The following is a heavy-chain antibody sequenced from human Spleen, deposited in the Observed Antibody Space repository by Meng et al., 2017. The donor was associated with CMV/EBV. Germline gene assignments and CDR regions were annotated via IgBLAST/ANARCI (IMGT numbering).Heavy chain of an antibody. D-gene: IGHD1-26*01. V-gene: IGHV1-2*02. Sequence: ASVKVSCKASGYTFTGYSIHWVRQAPGQGLEWMGWINPNSGGTNYPQKFQGRVTMTRDTSTSTVYMELSSLRSEDTAVYYCARDIVGATTYYYGMDVWGQGTTVTVSS. J-gene: IGHJ6*02. CDR2: INPNSGGT. CDR1: GYTFTGYS. CDR3: ARDIVGATTYYYGMDV.